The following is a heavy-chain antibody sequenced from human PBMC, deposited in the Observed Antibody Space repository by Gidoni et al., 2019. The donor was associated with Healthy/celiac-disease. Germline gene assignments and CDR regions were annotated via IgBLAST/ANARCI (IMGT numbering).Heavy chain of an antibody. D-gene: IGHD1-26*01. V-gene: IGHV3-15*01. J-gene: IGHJ4*02. CDR2: IKSKTDGGTT. CDR1: GFTFSNAW. Sequence: VQLVESGGGLVKPGGSLSLSCAASGFTFSNAWMSWVRQAPGKGLGWVGRIKSKTDGGTTDYAAPVKGRFTISRDDSKNTLYLQMNSLKTEDTAVYYCTTSSGRYDFDYWGQGTLVTVSS. CDR3: TTSSGRYDFDY.